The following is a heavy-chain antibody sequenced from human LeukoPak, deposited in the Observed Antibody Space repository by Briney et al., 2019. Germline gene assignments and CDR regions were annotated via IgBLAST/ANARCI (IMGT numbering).Heavy chain of an antibody. V-gene: IGHV4-59*12. Sequence: SETLSLTCTVSGVSISNYYWSWIRQPPGKGLEFIGYIYYNGRADYNPSLKSRVTISVDTSKNQFSLKLSSVTAADTAVYYCARYLQDGYKDYYYYMDVWGKGTTVTISS. CDR1: GVSISNYY. CDR3: ARYLQDGYKDYYYYMDV. J-gene: IGHJ6*03. CDR2: IYYNGRA. D-gene: IGHD5-24*01.